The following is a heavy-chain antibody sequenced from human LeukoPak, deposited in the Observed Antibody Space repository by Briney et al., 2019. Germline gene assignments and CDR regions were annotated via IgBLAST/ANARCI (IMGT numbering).Heavy chain of an antibody. Sequence: GGPLRLSCAASGLTFSRYSVNWARQAPGKGLEWVSYISSSSSTIYYADSVKGRFTISRDNAWNSLYLQMTSLRAEDTAVYYCAKAYSSSWPMGLTAFDIWGQGTMVTVSS. CDR3: AKAYSSSWPMGLTAFDI. CDR1: GLTFSRYS. D-gene: IGHD6-13*01. CDR2: ISSSSSTI. J-gene: IGHJ3*02. V-gene: IGHV3-48*01.